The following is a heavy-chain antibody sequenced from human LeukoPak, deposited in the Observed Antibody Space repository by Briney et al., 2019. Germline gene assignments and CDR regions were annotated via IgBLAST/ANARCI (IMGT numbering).Heavy chain of an antibody. J-gene: IGHJ4*02. CDR1: GYTFTTYG. Sequence: GASVKVSCKTSGYTFTTYGVSWVRQAPGQGLEWMGWVSGYTGNTNYAERFQGRVTMTTDTSTTTVYMELTSLRSDDTAVYYCARGEVSASLYYFDFWGQGALVTAS. CDR3: ARGEVSASLYYFDF. V-gene: IGHV1-18*01. D-gene: IGHD2-2*01. CDR2: VSGYTGNT.